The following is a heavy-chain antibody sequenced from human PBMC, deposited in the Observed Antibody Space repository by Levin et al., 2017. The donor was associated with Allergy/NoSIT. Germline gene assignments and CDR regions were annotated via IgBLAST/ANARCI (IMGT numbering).Heavy chain of an antibody. D-gene: IGHD1-1*01. CDR3: ARLSGTVWSPFDL. Sequence: GESLKISCAASGFTVSSNYMSWVRQAPGKGLEWVSLYYGDGRTAYGDSVKGRFTLSRDIYRNKLDLQMNSLRAEDTAQYYCARLSGTVWSPFDLWGQGTLVTVSS. V-gene: IGHV3-53*01. J-gene: IGHJ4*02. CDR1: GFTVSSNY. CDR2: YYGDGRT.